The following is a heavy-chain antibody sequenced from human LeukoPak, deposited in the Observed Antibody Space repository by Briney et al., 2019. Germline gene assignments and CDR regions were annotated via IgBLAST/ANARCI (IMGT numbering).Heavy chain of an antibody. CDR2: IYYSGST. J-gene: IGHJ6*02. V-gene: IGHV4-59*01. Sequence: SETLSLTCAVSGGSISSYYWSWIRQPPGKGLEWSGYIYYSGSTNYNPSLKSRVTISVDTSKNQFPLKLSSVTAADTAVYYCARDVPLDVWGQGTTVTVSS. CDR1: GGSISSYY. CDR3: ARDVPLDV.